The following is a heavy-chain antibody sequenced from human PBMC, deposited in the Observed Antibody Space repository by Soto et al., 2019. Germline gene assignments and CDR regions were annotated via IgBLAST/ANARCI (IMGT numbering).Heavy chain of an antibody. J-gene: IGHJ4*02. D-gene: IGHD6-13*01. Sequence: GGSLRLSCAASGFTFSSYAMSWVRQAPGKGLEWVSAISGSGGSTYYADSVKGRFTISRDNSKNTLYLQRNSLRAEDTAVYYCAKTSLSDSWGGVAAGTSGFDYWGQGTLVTVSS. CDR2: ISGSGGST. CDR3: AKTSLSDSWGGVAAGTSGFDY. V-gene: IGHV3-23*01. CDR1: GFTFSSYA.